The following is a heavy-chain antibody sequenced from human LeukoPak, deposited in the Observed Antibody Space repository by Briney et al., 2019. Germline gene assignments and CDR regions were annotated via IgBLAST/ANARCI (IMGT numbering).Heavy chain of an antibody. CDR2: IRYDGSNK. J-gene: IGHJ4*02. V-gene: IGHV3-30*02. CDR3: AKDLPRYYDFWSGFDY. Sequence: PGGSLRLSCAASGFTFSSYGMHWVRQAPGNGLEWVAFIRYDGSNKYYADSVKGRFTISRDNSKNTLYLQMNSLRAEDTAVYYCAKDLPRYYDFWSGFDYWGQGTLVTVSS. CDR1: GFTFSSYG. D-gene: IGHD3-3*01.